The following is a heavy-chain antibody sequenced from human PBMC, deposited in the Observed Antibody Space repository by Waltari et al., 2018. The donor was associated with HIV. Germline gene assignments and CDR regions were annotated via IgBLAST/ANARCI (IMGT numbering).Heavy chain of an antibody. CDR1: GFTFSSHA. CDR3: VRQPLRHDL. J-gene: IGHJ2*01. V-gene: IGHV3-7*01. CDR2: RRSDGPEK. Sequence: EVKLVESGGGAVQTGGSLRLSCEGSGFTFSSHARDWVRQTPGKGLEWWGQRRSDGPEKVSGGTLRGRFVVSRDNARNSIFLQMNNLRDDDTGVYFCVRQPLRHDL.